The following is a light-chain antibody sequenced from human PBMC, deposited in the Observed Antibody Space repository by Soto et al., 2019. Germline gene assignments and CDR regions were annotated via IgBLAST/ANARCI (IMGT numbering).Light chain of an antibody. V-gene: IGKV1-5*03. CDR1: QSISSY. Sequence: IQMTQSPSSLSAYVGDRVTITFRASQSISSYLNWYQQKPGKAPKFLIYKASSLQSGVPSRFSGSGSGTEFTLTITSLQPDDFATYYCHQYYSFPRTFGQGTKVDI. J-gene: IGKJ1*01. CDR2: KAS. CDR3: HQYYSFPRT.